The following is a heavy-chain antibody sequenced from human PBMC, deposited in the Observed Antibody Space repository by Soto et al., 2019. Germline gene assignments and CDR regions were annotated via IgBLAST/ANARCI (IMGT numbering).Heavy chain of an antibody. J-gene: IGHJ3*02. CDR2: ISGSGGST. CDR1: GFTFSSYA. D-gene: IGHD4-17*01. Sequence: EVQLLESGGGLVQPGGSLRLSCAASGFTFSSYAMSWVRQAPGKGLEWVSAISGSGGSTYYADSVKGRFTISRDNSKNTLYLQMNSLRAEDTAVYYCAKSLSAPFGDYFIDAFDIWGQGTMVTVSS. CDR3: AKSLSAPFGDYFIDAFDI. V-gene: IGHV3-23*01.